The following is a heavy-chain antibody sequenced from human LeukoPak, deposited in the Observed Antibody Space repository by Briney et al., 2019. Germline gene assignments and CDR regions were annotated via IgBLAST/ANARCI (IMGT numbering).Heavy chain of an antibody. CDR2: INAGNGNT. J-gene: IGHJ6*02. CDR3: ARGIAVAGTWDYYYYYGMDV. V-gene: IGHV1-3*01. D-gene: IGHD6-19*01. CDR1: GYTFTSYA. Sequence: ASVKVSCKASGYTFTSYAMHWVRQAPGQRLEWMGWINAGNGNTKYSQKFQGRVTITRDTSASTAYMELSSLRSDDTAVYYCARGIAVAGTWDYYYYYGMDVWGQGTTVTVSS.